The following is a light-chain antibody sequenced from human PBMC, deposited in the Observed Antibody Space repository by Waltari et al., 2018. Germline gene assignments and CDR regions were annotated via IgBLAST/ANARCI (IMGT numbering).Light chain of an antibody. CDR2: GAS. Sequence: VLTQSPDTLSLSPGEKATLSCWARQSVFNDYLAWYQQKSGQAPRLLIYGASTRATGIPDRFSGSGSGTDFTLTISGLEPEDSAVYYCQQYGSSVMYTFGQGTKLEI. V-gene: IGKV3-20*01. CDR1: QSVFNDY. J-gene: IGKJ2*01. CDR3: QQYGSSVMYT.